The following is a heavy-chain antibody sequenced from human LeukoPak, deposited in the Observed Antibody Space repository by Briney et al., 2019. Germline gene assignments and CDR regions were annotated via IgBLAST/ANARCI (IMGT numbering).Heavy chain of an antibody. D-gene: IGHD5-24*01. V-gene: IGHV3-74*01. CDR3: ARRGGDGYNSPTYFDY. J-gene: IGHJ4*02. Sequence: GGSLRLSCAASGFTFSSYWMHWVRQAPGKGLVWVSRINSDGSSTSYADSAKGRFTISRDNAKDTLYLQMNSLRAEDTAVYYCARRGGDGYNSPTYFDYWGQGTLVTVSS. CDR1: GFTFSSYW. CDR2: INSDGSST.